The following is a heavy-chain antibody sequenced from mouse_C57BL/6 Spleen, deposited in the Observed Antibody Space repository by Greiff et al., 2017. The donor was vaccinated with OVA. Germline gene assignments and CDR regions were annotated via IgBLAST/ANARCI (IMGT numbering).Heavy chain of an antibody. CDR1: GFTFSDYG. V-gene: IGHV5-17*01. Sequence: EVKLMESGGGLVKPGGSLKLSCAASGFTFSDYGMHWVRQAPEKGLEWVAYISSGSSTIYYADTVKGRFTISRDNAKNTLFLQMTRLRSEDTAMYYGARPPFAYWGQGTLVTVSA. J-gene: IGHJ3*01. CDR3: ARPPFAY. CDR2: ISSGSSTI.